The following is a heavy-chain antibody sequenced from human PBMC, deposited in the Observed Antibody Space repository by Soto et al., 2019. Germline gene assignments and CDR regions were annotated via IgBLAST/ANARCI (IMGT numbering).Heavy chain of an antibody. CDR3: VRGQSVLYLDL. CDR1: GYTFTDFY. CDR2: INPKHGGI. V-gene: IGHV1-2*02. J-gene: IGHJ6*02. Sequence: ASVKVSCKSSGYTFTDFYIHWVRQAPGQGLEWVGWINPKHGGINYAQKFQGRVTMTRDTSXNTSYMDLNRLNFDDSAIYYCVRGQSVLYLDLWGRGTKVTVSS. D-gene: IGHD2-2*02.